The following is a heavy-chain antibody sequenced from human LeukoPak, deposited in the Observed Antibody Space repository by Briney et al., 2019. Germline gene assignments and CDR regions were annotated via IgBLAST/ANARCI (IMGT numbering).Heavy chain of an antibody. CDR2: IIPIFGTA. V-gene: IGHV1-69*05. Sequence: VASVKVSCKASGGTFSSYAISWVRQAPGQGLEWMGGIIPIFGTANYAQKFQGRVTITTDESTSTAYMELSSLRSEDTAVYYCATQSPDIVVVVAALRTPMDYYYMDVWGKGTTVTVSS. CDR3: ATQSPDIVVVVAALRTPMDYYYMDV. J-gene: IGHJ6*03. CDR1: GGTFSSYA. D-gene: IGHD2-15*01.